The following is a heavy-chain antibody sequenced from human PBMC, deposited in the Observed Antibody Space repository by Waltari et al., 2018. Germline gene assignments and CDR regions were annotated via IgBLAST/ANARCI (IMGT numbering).Heavy chain of an antibody. J-gene: IGHJ3*02. Sequence: EVQLVESGGIVVQPGGSLRLSCAASGFTFDDYAVHWVRQAPGKGLEWVSLISWDGDSTYYTDSVKGRFTVSRDNTRNSLYLQMNSLRAEDTALYYCAKDRVGAPQRGFSFDIWGQGTMVTVSS. CDR1: GFTFDDYA. D-gene: IGHD1-26*01. CDR3: AKDRVGAPQRGFSFDI. V-gene: IGHV3-43D*04. CDR2: ISWDGDST.